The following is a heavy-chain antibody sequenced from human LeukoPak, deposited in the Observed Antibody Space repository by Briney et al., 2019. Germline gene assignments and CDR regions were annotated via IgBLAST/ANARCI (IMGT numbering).Heavy chain of an antibody. CDR1: GYTFTSYY. V-gene: IGHV1-46*03. J-gene: IGHJ4*02. CDR2: INPSGGST. D-gene: IGHD6-19*01. Sequence: ASVKVSCKASGYTFTSYYMHWVRQAPGQGLEWMGIINPSGGSTSYAQKFQGRVTMTRDTSTSTVYMELSSLRSEDTAVYYCAREVAGTRVAYYFDYWVQGTLVTVSS. CDR3: AREVAGTRVAYYFDY.